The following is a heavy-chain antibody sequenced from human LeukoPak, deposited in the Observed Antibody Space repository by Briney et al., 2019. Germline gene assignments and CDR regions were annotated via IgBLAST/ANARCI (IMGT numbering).Heavy chain of an antibody. J-gene: IGHJ4*02. V-gene: IGHV4-34*01. D-gene: IGHD5-24*01. CDR3: ARGPVEMATIGFGY. Sequence: PSETLSLTCAVYGGSFSGYYWSWIRQPPGKGLEWIGEINHSGSTNYNPSLKSRVTTSVDTSKNQFSLKLSSVTAADTAVYYCARGPVEMATIGFGYWGQGTLVTVSS. CDR1: GGSFSGYY. CDR2: INHSGST.